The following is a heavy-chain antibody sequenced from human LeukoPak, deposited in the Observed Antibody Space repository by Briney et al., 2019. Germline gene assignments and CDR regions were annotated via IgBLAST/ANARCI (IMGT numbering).Heavy chain of an antibody. V-gene: IGHV4-39*01. Sequence: SETLSLTCTVSGGSISSSSYYWGWIRQPPGKGLEWIGSIYYSGSTYYNPSLKSRVTISVDTSKNQFSLKLSSVTAADTAVYYCASRGLVFGLFDYWGQGTLVTVSS. CDR3: ASRGLVFGLFDY. J-gene: IGHJ4*02. D-gene: IGHD6-19*01. CDR2: IYYSGST. CDR1: GGSISSSSYY.